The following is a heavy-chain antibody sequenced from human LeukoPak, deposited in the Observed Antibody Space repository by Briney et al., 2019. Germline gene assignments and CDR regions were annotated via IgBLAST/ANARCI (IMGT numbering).Heavy chain of an antibody. D-gene: IGHD6-6*01. J-gene: IGHJ4*02. V-gene: IGHV3-23*01. CDR2: ISGGGDFI. CDR1: GFTFSSYA. CDR3: AKVDGSSSSRARFAY. Sequence: GGSLRLSCAASGFTFSSYAVNWVRQAPGKGLEWVSAISGGGDFIYYAESVKGRFTISRDNSQSTGYLQMNSLRAEDTAIYYCAKVDGSSSSRARFAYWGPGTLVTVSS.